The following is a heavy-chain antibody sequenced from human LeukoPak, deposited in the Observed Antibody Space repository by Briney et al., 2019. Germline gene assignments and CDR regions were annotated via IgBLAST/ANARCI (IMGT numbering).Heavy chain of an antibody. Sequence: ASVKVSCKASGYTFTSYAMNWVRQAPGQGLEWMGWINTNTGNPAYAQGFTGRFVFSLDTSVSTAYLQISSLKAEHTAVYYSARDGYNYPLNYWGQGTLVTVSS. CDR2: INTNTGNP. V-gene: IGHV7-4-1*02. CDR3: ARDGYNYPLNY. J-gene: IGHJ4*02. D-gene: IGHD5-24*01. CDR1: GYTFTSYA.